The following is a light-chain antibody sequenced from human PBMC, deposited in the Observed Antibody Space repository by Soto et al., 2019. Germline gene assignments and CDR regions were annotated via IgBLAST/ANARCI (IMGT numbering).Light chain of an antibody. V-gene: IGLV2-11*01. CDR3: CSYAGATAV. CDR1: SSGVGGYNY. J-gene: IGLJ2*01. CDR2: DVS. Sequence: QSVLTQPRSVSGSPGQSVTISCTGTSSGVGGYNYVSWYQQHPGKAPKLMIYDVSKRPSGVPDRFSGSKSGNTASLTISGLQAEDEADYYCCSYAGATAVFGGGTKLTVL.